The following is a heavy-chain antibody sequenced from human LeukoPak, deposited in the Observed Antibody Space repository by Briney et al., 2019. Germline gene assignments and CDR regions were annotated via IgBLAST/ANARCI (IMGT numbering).Heavy chain of an antibody. CDR3: ARDRFPYSGSYSFEPFDY. CDR2: IIPIFGTA. D-gene: IGHD1-26*01. V-gene: IGHV1-69*05. Sequence: SVKVSCKASGGTFSSYAISWVRQAPGQGLEWMGRIIPIFGTANYAQKFQGRVTITTDESTSTAYMELSSLRSEDTAVYYCARDRFPYSGSYSFEPFDYWGQGTLVTVSS. J-gene: IGHJ4*02. CDR1: GGTFSSYA.